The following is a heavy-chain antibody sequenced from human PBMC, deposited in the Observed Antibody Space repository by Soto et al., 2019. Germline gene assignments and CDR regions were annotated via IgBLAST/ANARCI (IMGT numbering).Heavy chain of an antibody. V-gene: IGHV4-39*01. CDR3: ARRRNSGYDYVHYYYYYGMDV. CDR2: IYYSGST. CDR1: GGSISSSSYY. D-gene: IGHD5-12*01. Sequence: KASETLSLTCTVSGGSISSSSYYWGWIRQPPGKGLEWIGSIYYSGSTYYNPSLKSRVTISVDTSKNQFSLKLSSVTAADTAVYYCARRRNSGYDYVHYYYYYGMDVWGQGTTVTVSS. J-gene: IGHJ6*02.